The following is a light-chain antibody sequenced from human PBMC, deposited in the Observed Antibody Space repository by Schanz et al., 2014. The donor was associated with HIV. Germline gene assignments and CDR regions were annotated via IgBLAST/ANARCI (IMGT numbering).Light chain of an antibody. CDR2: DNT. CDR1: SSNIGAGFD. Sequence: QSVLAQPPSVSGAPGQRVTISCTGSSSNIGAGFDVHWYQLLPGTAPKLLIFDNTNRPSGVPDRFSGSKSGNTASLTVSGLQAEDEGDYYCCSYAGSNNWVFGGGTKLTVL. CDR3: CSYAGSNNWV. V-gene: IGLV1-40*01. J-gene: IGLJ3*02.